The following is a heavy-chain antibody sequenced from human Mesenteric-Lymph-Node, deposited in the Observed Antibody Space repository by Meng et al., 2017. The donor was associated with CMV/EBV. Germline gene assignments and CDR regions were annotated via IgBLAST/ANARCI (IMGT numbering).Heavy chain of an antibody. D-gene: IGHD2-2*01. V-gene: IGHV3-33*06. J-gene: IGHJ1*01. Sequence: GESLKISCAASGFTFSSYSMNWVRQAPGKGLEWVAVIWYDGSNKYYADSVKGRFTISRDNSKNTLYLQMNSLRAEDTAVYYCAKDSGCSSTSCYYYFQHWGQGTLVTVSS. CDR3: AKDSGCSSTSCYYYFQH. CDR2: IWYDGSNK. CDR1: GFTFSSYS.